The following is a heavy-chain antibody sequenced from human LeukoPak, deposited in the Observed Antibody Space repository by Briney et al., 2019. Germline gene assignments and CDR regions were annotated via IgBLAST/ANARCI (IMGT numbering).Heavy chain of an antibody. D-gene: IGHD3-10*01. CDR3: ARAPRGYYYGSGTHPKRDYYFDY. CDR1: DDSITMYY. Sequence: SETLSLTCSVSDDSITMYYWTWIRQPPGKGLEWIGYVDHTGSTNFNPSLNGRVSRSRDTTKNLFSLKLSSVTAADTAVYYCARAPRGYYYGSGTHPKRDYYFDYWGQGTLVTVSS. V-gene: IGHV4-59*08. CDR2: VDHTGST. J-gene: IGHJ4*02.